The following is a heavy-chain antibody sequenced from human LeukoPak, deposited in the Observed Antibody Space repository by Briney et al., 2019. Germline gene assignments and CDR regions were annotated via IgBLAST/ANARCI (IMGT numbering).Heavy chain of an antibody. J-gene: IGHJ4*02. D-gene: IGHD6-19*01. Sequence: GGSLRLSCAASGFTVSSNYMSWVRQPPGKGLEWVSVIYSTGSTYYAASVKGRFTISRDNSKSTLYLQMNSLRGEDTAVYYCARGASSGFGLDYWGQGTLVTVSS. CDR2: IYSTGST. CDR3: ARGASSGFGLDY. CDR1: GFTVSSNY. V-gene: IGHV3-53*01.